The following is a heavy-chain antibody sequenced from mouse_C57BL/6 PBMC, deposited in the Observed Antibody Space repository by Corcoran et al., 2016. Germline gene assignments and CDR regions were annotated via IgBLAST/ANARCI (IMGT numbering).Heavy chain of an antibody. CDR3: ARRNYPVSYFDY. CDR1: GYTFTDYY. D-gene: IGHD2-1*01. Sequence: QVQLKQSGAELVRPGASVKLSCKASGYTFTDYYINWVKQRPGQGLEWIARIYPGSGNTYYNEKFKGKATLTAEKSSSTAYMQLSSLTSEDSAVYFCARRNYPVSYFDYWGQGTTLTVSS. J-gene: IGHJ2*01. V-gene: IGHV1-76*01. CDR2: IYPGSGNT.